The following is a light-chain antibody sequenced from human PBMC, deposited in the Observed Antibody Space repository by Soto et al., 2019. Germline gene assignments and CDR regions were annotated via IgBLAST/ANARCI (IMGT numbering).Light chain of an antibody. CDR3: CSYAGTTTWV. J-gene: IGLJ2*01. V-gene: IGLV2-23*02. CDR2: EVT. CDR1: SSDVGSHNF. Sequence: QSALTQPASVSGSPGQSITISCTGTSSDVGSHNFVSWYQQRPGKAPKLMIFEVTKRPSGVSSRFSASKSGNTASLTISGVQAEHEAAYYCCSYAGTTTWVFGGGTKLTVL.